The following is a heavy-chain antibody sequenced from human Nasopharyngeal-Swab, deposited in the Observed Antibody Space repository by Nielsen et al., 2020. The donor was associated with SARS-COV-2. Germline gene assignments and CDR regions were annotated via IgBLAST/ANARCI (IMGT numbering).Heavy chain of an antibody. V-gene: IGHV5-51*01. J-gene: IGHJ4*02. CDR3: ARPLAAASYYFDY. D-gene: IGHD6-25*01. Sequence: GGSLRLSCNVSGYSFIDYWIGWVRKMPGRGLEWMGIIYPGDSDTRYNPSFQGQVTISADNSISTAYLQWGSLKASDSAMYYCARPLAAASYYFDYWGQGTLVTVSS. CDR2: IYPGDSDT. CDR1: GYSFIDYW.